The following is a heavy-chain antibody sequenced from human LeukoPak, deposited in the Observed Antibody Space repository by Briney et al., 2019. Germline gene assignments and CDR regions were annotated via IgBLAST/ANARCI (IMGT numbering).Heavy chain of an antibody. CDR1: GLTFSNYW. Sequence: GGSLRLSCAASGLTFSNYWMSWLRQAPGKGLVWVSLINADGSTTTYADSVKGRFTISRDNARNTVSLQMNSLTIEDTAVYYCVVVVEPPDSDGFDVWGQGTMITVSS. V-gene: IGHV3-74*01. CDR3: VVVVEPPDSDGFDV. CDR2: INADGSTT. J-gene: IGHJ3*01. D-gene: IGHD1-14*01.